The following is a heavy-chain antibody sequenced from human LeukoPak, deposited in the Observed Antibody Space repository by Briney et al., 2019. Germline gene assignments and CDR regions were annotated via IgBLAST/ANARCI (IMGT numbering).Heavy chain of an antibody. CDR3: ARLGSVRGYYYMDV. Sequence: SETLSLTCTVSGGSIISSNYYWGWIRQSPGKGLEWIGSIFYSGSTYNNPSIKSPVTISVDTSRNQFSLKLRSVTAADTAVYFCARLGSVRGYYYMDVWGKGTTVTIS. CDR2: IFYSGST. CDR1: GGSIISSNYY. V-gene: IGHV4-39*01. J-gene: IGHJ6*03. D-gene: IGHD3-10*01.